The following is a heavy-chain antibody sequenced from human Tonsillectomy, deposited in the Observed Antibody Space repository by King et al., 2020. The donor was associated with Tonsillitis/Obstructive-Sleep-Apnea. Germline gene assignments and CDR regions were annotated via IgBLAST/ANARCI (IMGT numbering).Heavy chain of an antibody. CDR1: GYTFTKNY. J-gene: IGHJ4*02. V-gene: IGHV1-46*01. CDR2: IKPSDGIT. D-gene: IGHD5-24*01. CDR3: VRDDRDGRHLDY. Sequence: QLVQSGAEVKKPGASVKVSCKASGYTFTKNYVHWVRQAPGHGLEWMGIIKPSDGITTYAQMFQGRLTMTRETSTSKVNMELSSLRAEDTAIYYCVRDDRDGRHLDYWGQGSLVSVSS.